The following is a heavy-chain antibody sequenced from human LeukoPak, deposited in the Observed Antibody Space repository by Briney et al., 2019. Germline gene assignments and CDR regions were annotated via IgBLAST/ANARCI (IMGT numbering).Heavy chain of an antibody. V-gene: IGHV3-21*01. CDR1: GFTFSSYS. CDR2: ISISSGYI. J-gene: IGHJ4*02. D-gene: IGHD5-24*01. CDR3: ARVLYGMATFSY. Sequence: PGGSLRLSCAASGFTFSSYSMNWVRQAPGKGLEWVSSISISSGYIYYADSVKGRFTISRDNAKNSLYLQMNSLRAEDTAVYYCARVLYGMATFSYWGQGTLVTVSS.